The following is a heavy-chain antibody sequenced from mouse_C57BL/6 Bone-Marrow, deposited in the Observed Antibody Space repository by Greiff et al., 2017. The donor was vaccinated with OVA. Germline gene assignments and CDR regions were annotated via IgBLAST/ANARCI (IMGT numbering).Heavy chain of an antibody. J-gene: IGHJ4*01. CDR2: IYPGDGDT. CDR3: ARCPPYYAMDY. CDR1: GYAFSSSW. Sequence: QVQLKQSGPELVKPGASVKISCKASGYAFSSSWMNWVKQRPGKGLEWIGRIYPGDGDTNYNGKFKGKATLTADKSSSTAYMQLSSLTSEDSAVYFCARCPPYYAMDYWGQETSVTVSS. V-gene: IGHV1-82*01.